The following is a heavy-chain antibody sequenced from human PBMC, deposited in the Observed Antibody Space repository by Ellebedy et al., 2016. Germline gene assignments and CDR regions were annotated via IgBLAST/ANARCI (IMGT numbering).Heavy chain of an antibody. CDR3: ARGQQWLVRGWFDP. V-gene: IGHV1-2*02. Sequence: ASVKVSXXASGYTVTDYYIHWVRQAPGQGLEWMGWLNPNSGGTNYAQKFQGRVTMTRDTSISTAYMELSRLRSDDTAVYYCARGQQWLVRGWFDPWGQGTLVTVSS. CDR2: LNPNSGGT. J-gene: IGHJ5*02. CDR1: GYTVTDYY. D-gene: IGHD6-19*01.